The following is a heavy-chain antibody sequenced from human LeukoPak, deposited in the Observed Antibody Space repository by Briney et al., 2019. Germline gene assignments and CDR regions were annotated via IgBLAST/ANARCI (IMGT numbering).Heavy chain of an antibody. Sequence: SETLSLTCAVYGGSFSGYYWSWIRQPPGKGLEWIGEISHSGSTNYNPSLKSRVTISVDTSKNQFSLKLSSVTAADTAVYYCARGANHYYYGSGSRSDYWGQGTLVTVSS. CDR1: GGSFSGYY. D-gene: IGHD3-10*01. CDR2: ISHSGST. CDR3: ARGANHYYYGSGSRSDY. J-gene: IGHJ4*02. V-gene: IGHV4-34*01.